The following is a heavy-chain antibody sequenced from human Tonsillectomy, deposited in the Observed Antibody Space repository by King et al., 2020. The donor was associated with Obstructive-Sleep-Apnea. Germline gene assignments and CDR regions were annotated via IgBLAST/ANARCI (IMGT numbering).Heavy chain of an antibody. D-gene: IGHD3/OR15-3a*01. Sequence: VQLVESGGGLVQPGGSLRLSCAASGFTFISYAMSWVRQAPGKGLECVSAISGSGGSTYYADSVKGRFTISRDNSKNTPYLQMNSLRAEDTAVYCCAKDADWLLRYYFDYWGQGTLVTVSS. V-gene: IGHV3-23*04. CDR3: AKDADWLLRYYFDY. J-gene: IGHJ4*02. CDR1: GFTFISYA. CDR2: ISGSGGST.